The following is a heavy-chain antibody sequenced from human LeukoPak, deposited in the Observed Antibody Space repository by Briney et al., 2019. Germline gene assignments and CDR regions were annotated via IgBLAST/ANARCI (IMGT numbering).Heavy chain of an antibody. CDR2: ISSNGGST. Sequence: GGPLRLSCSASGFTFSSYAMHWVRQAPGKGLEYVSAISSNGGSTYYADSVKGRFTISRDNSKNTLYLQMSSLRAEDTAVYYCVKDGNNWKFLFDYWGQGTLVTVSS. V-gene: IGHV3-64D*06. CDR1: GFTFSSYA. CDR3: VKDGNNWKFLFDY. J-gene: IGHJ4*02. D-gene: IGHD1-1*01.